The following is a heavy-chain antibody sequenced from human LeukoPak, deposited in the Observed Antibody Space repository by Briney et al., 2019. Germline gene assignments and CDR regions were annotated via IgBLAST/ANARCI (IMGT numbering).Heavy chain of an antibody. D-gene: IGHD4-23*01. CDR3: ARSSSYQVVTNFDY. V-gene: IGHV5-51*01. CDR2: IYPGDSDT. Sequence: GESLKISCKGSGYSFSTYWIAWVRQMPGKGLEWMGMIYPGDSDTRYSPSFRGQVTISADKSITTAYLQWSSLKASDTAMYYCARSSSYQVVTNFDYWGQGTLVTVSS. CDR1: GYSFSTYW. J-gene: IGHJ4*02.